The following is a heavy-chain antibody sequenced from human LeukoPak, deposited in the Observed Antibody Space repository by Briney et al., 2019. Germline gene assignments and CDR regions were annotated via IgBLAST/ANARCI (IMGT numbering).Heavy chain of an antibody. Sequence: ASVKVSCKASGYTFTGYYMHWVRQAPGQGLEWMGRINPDSGGTNYAQKFQGRVTMTRDTSISTAYMELSRLRSDDTAVYYCARDLGACSSTSCYYNWFDPWGQGTLVTVSS. D-gene: IGHD2-2*01. CDR2: INPDSGGT. CDR3: ARDLGACSSTSCYYNWFDP. V-gene: IGHV1-2*06. CDR1: GYTFTGYY. J-gene: IGHJ5*02.